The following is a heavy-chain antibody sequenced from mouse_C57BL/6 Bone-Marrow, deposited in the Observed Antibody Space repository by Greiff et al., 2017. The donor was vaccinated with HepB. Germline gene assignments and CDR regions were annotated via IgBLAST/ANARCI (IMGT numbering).Heavy chain of an antibody. V-gene: IGHV1-81*01. CDR3: VRAPILYYFDY. CDR1: GYTFTSYG. CDR2: IYPRSGNT. Sequence: VKLKESGAELARPGASVKLSCKASGYTFTSYGISWVKQRTGQGLEWIGEIYPRSGNTYYNEKFKGKATLTADKSSSTAYMELRSLTSEDSAVYFCVRAPILYYFDYWGQGTTLTVSS. J-gene: IGHJ2*01.